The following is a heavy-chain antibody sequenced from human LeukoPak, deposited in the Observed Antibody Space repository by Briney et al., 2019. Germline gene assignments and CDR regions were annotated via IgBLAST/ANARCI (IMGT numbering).Heavy chain of an antibody. CDR3: AKDLRAYSGYGYYDY. J-gene: IGHJ4*02. D-gene: IGHD5-12*01. Sequence: AGGSLRLSCAASGCTFSSYARSWVRQAPGKGLKWVSAISGSGGSTYYADSVKGRFTISRGNSKNTLYLQMNSLRAEDTAVYYCAKDLRAYSGYGYYDYWGQGTLVTVSS. CDR1: GCTFSSYA. V-gene: IGHV3-23*01. CDR2: ISGSGGST.